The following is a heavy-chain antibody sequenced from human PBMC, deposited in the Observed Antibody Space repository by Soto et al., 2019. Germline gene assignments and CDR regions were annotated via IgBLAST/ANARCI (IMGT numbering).Heavy chain of an antibody. D-gene: IGHD5-12*01. CDR2: ISSSSSYI. V-gene: IGHV3-21*01. Sequence: EVQLAESGGGLVKPGGSLRLSCAASGFTFSSYSMNWVRQAPGKGLEWVSSISSSSSYIYYADSVKGRFTISRDNAKNSLYLQMNSLRAEDTAVYYCAREYSGYDKEIDYWGQGTLVTVSS. J-gene: IGHJ4*02. CDR3: AREYSGYDKEIDY. CDR1: GFTFSSYS.